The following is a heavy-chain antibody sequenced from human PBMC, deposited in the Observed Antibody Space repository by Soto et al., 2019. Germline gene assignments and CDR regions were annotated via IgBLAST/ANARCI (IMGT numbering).Heavy chain of an antibody. CDR3: ARDGVLWDGGLCYGVPLDV. D-gene: IGHD2-15*01. V-gene: IGHV3-66*01. CDR2: IQSGGST. J-gene: IGHJ6*04. CDR1: GFTVSSKY. Sequence: EVHLVESGGGLVQPGGYLRLSCAASGFTVSSKYMSWVRQAPGKGLERVSLIQSGGSTYYADSVKGRLTISRDTSENTLHLQMDSLRGEDTAVYYCARDGVLWDGGLCYGVPLDVGGKGTTLTVSS.